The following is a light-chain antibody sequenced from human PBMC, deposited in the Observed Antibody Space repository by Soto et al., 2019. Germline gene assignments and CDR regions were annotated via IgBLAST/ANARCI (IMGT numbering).Light chain of an antibody. J-gene: IGKJ1*01. CDR3: QQYNNWRVT. V-gene: IGKV3-15*01. CDR1: QSLGSN. CDR2: GAS. Sequence: ETVVSKTPATLSVSPGERATLSCRASQSLGSNLAWYQQKPGQAPRLLIYGASTRATGIPARFSGSGSGTEFTLTISSLQSEDFAVYYCQQYNNWRVTFGQGTKVDI.